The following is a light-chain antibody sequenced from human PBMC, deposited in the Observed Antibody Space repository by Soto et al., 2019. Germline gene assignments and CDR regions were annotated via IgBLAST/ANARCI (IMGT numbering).Light chain of an antibody. CDR3: QQSYSTPPET. CDR2: AAS. Sequence: DIQMTQSPSSLSASVGDRVTITCRASQSISSYLNWYQQKPGKAPKLLIYAASSLQSGVPSRFSGSGSGTDFTLTISSLQPEDFANYYCQQSYSTPPETFGQGTKVEIK. V-gene: IGKV1-39*01. J-gene: IGKJ1*01. CDR1: QSISSY.